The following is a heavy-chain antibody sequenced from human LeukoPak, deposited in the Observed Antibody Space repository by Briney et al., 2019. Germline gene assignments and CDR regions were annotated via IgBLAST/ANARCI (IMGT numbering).Heavy chain of an antibody. CDR3: ARAAYGSGSYYKDY. J-gene: IGHJ4*02. D-gene: IGHD3-10*01. CDR2: ISTSSSYI. CDR1: GFTFSTYS. Sequence: PGGSLRLSCAASGFTFSTYSMNWVRQAPGKGLEWVSFISTSSSYIYYADSVKGRFTISRDNSKNSLYLQMNSLRAEDTAVYYCARAAYGSGSYYKDYWGQGTLVTVSS. V-gene: IGHV3-21*01.